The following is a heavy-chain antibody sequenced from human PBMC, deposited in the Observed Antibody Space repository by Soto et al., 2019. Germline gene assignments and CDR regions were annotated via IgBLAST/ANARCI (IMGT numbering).Heavy chain of an antibody. Sequence: QVQLVQSGAEVKKPRSSVKVSCKASGGTFSSYAISWVRQAPGQGLEWMGGIIPIFGTANYAQKFQGRVTITADKSTSTAYMELSSLRSEDTAVYYCARVDSNKPYYYYGMDVWGQGTTVTVSS. V-gene: IGHV1-69*06. CDR1: GGTFSSYA. D-gene: IGHD4-4*01. CDR3: ARVDSNKPYYYYGMDV. J-gene: IGHJ6*02. CDR2: IIPIFGTA.